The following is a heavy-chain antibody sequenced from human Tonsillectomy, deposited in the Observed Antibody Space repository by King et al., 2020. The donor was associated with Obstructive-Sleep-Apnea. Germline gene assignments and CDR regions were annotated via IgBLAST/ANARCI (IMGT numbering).Heavy chain of an antibody. CDR3: AKDIYCSGGSCYRGAHWFDP. D-gene: IGHD2-15*01. J-gene: IGHJ5*02. V-gene: IGHV3-30*18. CDR2: ISYDGSNK. CDR1: GFTFSSYG. Sequence: QVQLVQSGGGVVQPGRSLRLSCAASGFTFSSYGMHWVRQAPGKGLEWGAVISYDGSNKYYADSVKGRCTISRDNSKNTLYLQMNSLRAEDTAVYYCAKDIYCSGGSCYRGAHWFDPWGQGTLVTVSS.